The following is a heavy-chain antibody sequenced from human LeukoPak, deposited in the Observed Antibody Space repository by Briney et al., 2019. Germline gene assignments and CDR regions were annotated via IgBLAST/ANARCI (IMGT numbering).Heavy chain of an antibody. CDR3: AKNLIAYSSGWFDH. Sequence: GGSLRHSSADSVITFCSFALTWLREAPGKGLEWVSVISGSGDTPYYADSVKGRFTLSRDNSTHTLYLQMNSLRAEDRGVYYCAKNLIAYSSGWFDHWGQGTLVTVSS. J-gene: IGHJ5*02. CDR2: ISGSGDTP. D-gene: IGHD6-19*01. V-gene: IGHV3-23*01. CDR1: VITFCSFA.